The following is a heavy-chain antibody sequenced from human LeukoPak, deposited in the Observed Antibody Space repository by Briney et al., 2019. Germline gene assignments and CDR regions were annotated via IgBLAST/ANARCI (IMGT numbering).Heavy chain of an antibody. J-gene: IGHJ4*02. D-gene: IGHD6-13*01. Sequence: ASVKVSCKASGYTFTSYYIHWVRQAPGQGLEWVGVINPSGGSTHYAQRFQGRVSMTRDTSRSTVYMELSSLKSEDTAVYYCARGRRASLSAAAYDYWGQGTLVTVSS. CDR1: GYTFTSYY. V-gene: IGHV1-46*01. CDR3: ARGRRASLSAAAYDY. CDR2: INPSGGST.